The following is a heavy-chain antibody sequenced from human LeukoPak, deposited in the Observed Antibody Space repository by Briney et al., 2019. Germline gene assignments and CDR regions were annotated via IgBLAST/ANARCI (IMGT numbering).Heavy chain of an antibody. J-gene: IGHJ4*02. D-gene: IGHD1-26*01. CDR1: GFTFSSYS. CDR2: IKSSTSYI. CDR3: ARDLDGSATFDY. V-gene: IGHV3-21*01. Sequence: GGSLRLSCAASGFTFSSYSMNWVRQAPGKGLEWVSSIKSSTSYIYYADSVKGRFTISRDNAKNSLYLQMSSLRAEDTAVYYCARDLDGSATFDYWGQGTLVTVSS.